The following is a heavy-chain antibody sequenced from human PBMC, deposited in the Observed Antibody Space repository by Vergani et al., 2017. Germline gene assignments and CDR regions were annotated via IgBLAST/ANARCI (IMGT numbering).Heavy chain of an antibody. J-gene: IGHJ6*03. CDR3: GKVGSGSCTCYYYYYMDV. V-gene: IGHV3-30*18. CDR1: GFTFSSYG. D-gene: IGHD2-15*01. CDR2: ISYDGSNK. Sequence: QVQLVESGGGVVQPGRSLRLSCAASGFTFSSYGMHWVRQAPGKGREWVAVISYDGSNKYYADSVKGRITISRDNSKNTLYLQMNSLRAEYTAVYYYGKVGSGSCTCYYYYYMDVWGKGTTVTVSS.